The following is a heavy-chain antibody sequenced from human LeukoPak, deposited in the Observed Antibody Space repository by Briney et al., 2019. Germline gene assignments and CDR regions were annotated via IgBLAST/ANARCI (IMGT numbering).Heavy chain of an antibody. D-gene: IGHD3-22*01. CDR2: VNPNTSGT. J-gene: IGHJ4*02. Sequence: ASVKVSCKASGYTFTGYYIHWVRQAPGQGLEWMGWVNPNTSGTNYAQNFQGRVTMTRDTSISTAYMERSRLRSDDTAVYYCARAGYYDSSGYYHPFDYWGQGILVTVSS. V-gene: IGHV1-2*02. CDR3: ARAGYYDSSGYYHPFDY. CDR1: GYTFTGYY.